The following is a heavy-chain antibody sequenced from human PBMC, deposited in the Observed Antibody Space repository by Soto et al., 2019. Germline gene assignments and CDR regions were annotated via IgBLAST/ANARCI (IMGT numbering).Heavy chain of an antibody. CDR2: IYPGDSDT. V-gene: IGHV5-51*01. CDR1: GYSFTSYW. Sequence: GESLKISCKGSGYSFTSYWIGWVRQMPGKGLEGMGIIYPGDSDTRYSPSFQGQVTISADKSISTAYLQWSSLKASDTAMYYCARLPDSFYYYYGMDVWGQGTTVTVSS. D-gene: IGHD2-15*01. CDR3: ARLPDSFYYYYGMDV. J-gene: IGHJ6*02.